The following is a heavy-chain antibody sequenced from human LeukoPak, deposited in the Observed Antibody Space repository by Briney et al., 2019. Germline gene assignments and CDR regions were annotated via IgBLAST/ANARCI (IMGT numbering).Heavy chain of an antibody. D-gene: IGHD3-10*01. J-gene: IGHJ5*02. CDR3: AASGGPINWFDP. CDR2: ITHNGYT. CDR1: GGSFSGYY. V-gene: IGHV4-34*01. Sequence: SETLSLTCAVYGGSFSGYYWGWIRQPPGKGLQWIGEITHNGYTNYNPALKSRVTISIDTSKNEFSLKVSSVTAADMAIYYCAASGGPINWFDPWGQGILVTVSS.